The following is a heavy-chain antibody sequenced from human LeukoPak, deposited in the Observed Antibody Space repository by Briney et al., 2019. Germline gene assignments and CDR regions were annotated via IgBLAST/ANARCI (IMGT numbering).Heavy chain of an antibody. D-gene: IGHD3-10*01. CDR2: IYTSGST. J-gene: IGHJ6*03. V-gene: IGHV4-61*02. Sequence: SETLSLTCTVSGGSISSGSYYWSWIRQSAGKGLEWIGRIYTSGSTNYNPSLKSRVTISVDTSKNQFSLKLSSVTAADTAVYYCARVEYYGSGSNYYYYYMDVWGKGTTVTVSS. CDR1: GGSISSGSYY. CDR3: ARVEYYGSGSNYYYYYMDV.